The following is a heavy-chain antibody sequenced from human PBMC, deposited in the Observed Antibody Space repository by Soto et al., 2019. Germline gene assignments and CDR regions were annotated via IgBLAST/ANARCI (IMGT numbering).Heavy chain of an antibody. CDR2: FDPEDGET. V-gene: IGHV1-24*01. Sequence: ASVKVSCKVSGYTLTELSMHWVRQAPGKGLEWMGGFDPEDGETIYAQKCQGRVTMTEDTAKDTAYMELSSLRSEDTAVYYCATDFDPPPYIYGMDVWGQGTTVTVSS. CDR1: GYTLTELS. CDR3: ATDFDPPPYIYGMDV. J-gene: IGHJ6*02. D-gene: IGHD3-9*01.